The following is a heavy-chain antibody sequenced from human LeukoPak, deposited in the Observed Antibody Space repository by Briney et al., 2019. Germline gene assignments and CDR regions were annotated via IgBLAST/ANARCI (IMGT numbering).Heavy chain of an antibody. CDR1: GYSFTTYW. V-gene: IGHV5-10-1*01. J-gene: IGHJ4*02. Sequence: GESLKISCKGSGYSFTTYWIIWVRQRSRKGLECMGRIDPSDSYTNYSPSFQGHVTISADTSINTAFLQWSSLKASDTAMYYCARRRFSGDTAMLDYWGQGTLVSVSS. D-gene: IGHD5-18*01. CDR3: ARRRFSGDTAMLDY. CDR2: IDPSDSYT.